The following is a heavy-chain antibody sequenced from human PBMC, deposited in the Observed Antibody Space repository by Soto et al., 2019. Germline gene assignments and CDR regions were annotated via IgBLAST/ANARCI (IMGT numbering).Heavy chain of an antibody. V-gene: IGHV3-48*03. D-gene: IGHD6-25*01. CDR2: ISSSGSTI. Sequence: SGGSLRLSCAASGFTFSSYEMNWVRQAPGKGLEWVSYISSSGSTIYYADSVKGRFTISRDNAKNSLYLQMNSLRAEDTAVYYCAGQRPFFDYWGQGTLVTVSS. J-gene: IGHJ4*02. CDR1: GFTFSSYE. CDR3: AGQRPFFDY.